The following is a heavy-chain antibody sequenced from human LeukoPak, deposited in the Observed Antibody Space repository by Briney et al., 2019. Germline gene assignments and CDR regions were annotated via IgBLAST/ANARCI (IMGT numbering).Heavy chain of an antibody. J-gene: IGHJ4*02. CDR2: ISGGGGST. V-gene: IGHV3-23*01. Sequence: GGSLRLSCAASGFTFSSYAMSWVRQAPGKGLEWISTISGGGGSTGYTDSVKGRFTISRDSSKNMLYLQMNSLRADDTAVYYCAIGGGLLWMGEFPRFFDSWGQGTLVTVSS. CDR3: AIGGGLLWMGEFPRFFDS. D-gene: IGHD3-16*01. CDR1: GFTFSSYA.